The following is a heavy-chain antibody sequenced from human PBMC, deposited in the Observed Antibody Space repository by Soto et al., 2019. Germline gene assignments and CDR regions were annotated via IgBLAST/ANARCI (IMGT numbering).Heavy chain of an antibody. CDR1: GGTFSSYA. CDR2: IIPIFGTA. Sequence: GASVKVSCKASGGTFSSYAISWVRQAPRQGLEWMGGIIPIFGTANYAQKFQGRVTITADESTSTAYMELSSLRSEDTAVYYCARVAYGDYEGWYYYYGMDVWGQGTTVTVSS. CDR3: ARVAYGDYEGWYYYYGMDV. J-gene: IGHJ6*02. D-gene: IGHD4-17*01. V-gene: IGHV1-69*13.